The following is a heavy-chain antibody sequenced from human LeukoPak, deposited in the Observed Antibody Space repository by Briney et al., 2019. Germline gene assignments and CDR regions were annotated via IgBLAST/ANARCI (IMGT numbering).Heavy chain of an antibody. CDR1: GGSISSGSYY. V-gene: IGHV4-61*02. D-gene: IGHD4-23*01. CDR2: IYTSGST. CDR3: ATENLLYGGVGY. Sequence: PSETLSLTCTVSGGSISSGSYYWSWIRQPAGKGLEWIGRIYTSGSTNYNPSLKSRVTISVDTSKNQFSLKLSSVTAADTAVYYCATENLLYGGVGYWGQGTLVTVSS. J-gene: IGHJ4*02.